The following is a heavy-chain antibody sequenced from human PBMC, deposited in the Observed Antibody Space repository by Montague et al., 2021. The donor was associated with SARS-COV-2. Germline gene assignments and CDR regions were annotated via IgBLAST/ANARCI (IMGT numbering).Heavy chain of an antibody. J-gene: IGHJ4*02. CDR2: IKQSGST. CDR3: ARGHLSVSMIVVVFTSASYYFDY. V-gene: IGHV4-34*01. Sequence: SETLSLTCAVYGASFGDDHWSWIRQPPGKGLEWIGDIKQSGSTNYNPSLKSRVTISVDTSKNQFSLKVTSLTAADTAVYFCARGHLSVSMIVVVFTSASYYFDYWGQGAQVTVSS. CDR1: GASFGDDH. D-gene: IGHD3-22*01.